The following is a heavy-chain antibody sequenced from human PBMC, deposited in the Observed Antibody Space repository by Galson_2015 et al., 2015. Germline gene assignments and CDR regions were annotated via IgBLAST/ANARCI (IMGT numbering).Heavy chain of an antibody. CDR3: AKDNDFWGQNWFDP. CDR2: ISGSAGTT. Sequence: SLRLSCADSGFTFSSYAMSWVRQAPGKGLEWVATISGSAGTTHYADSVKSRFTISRDNSKNTLSLQMSSLRAEDTALYYCAKDNDFWGQNWFDPWGQGTLVTVSS. D-gene: IGHD3-3*01. J-gene: IGHJ5*02. CDR1: GFTFSSYA. V-gene: IGHV3-23*01.